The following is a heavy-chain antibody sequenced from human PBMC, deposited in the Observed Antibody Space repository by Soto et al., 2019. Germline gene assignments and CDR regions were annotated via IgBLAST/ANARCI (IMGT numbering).Heavy chain of an antibody. D-gene: IGHD3-3*01. CDR1: GGSISSGGYY. V-gene: IGHV4-31*03. CDR3: ARCPRDYDFWSGHAPISYFDY. Sequence: QVQLQESGPGLVKPSQTLSLTCTVSGGSISSGGYYWSWIRQHPGKGLEWIGYIYYSGSTYYNPSLKRRVTISVDTSKNQFSLKRGSVTAADTAVYYCARCPRDYDFWSGHAPISYFDYWGQGTLVTVSS. CDR2: IYYSGST. J-gene: IGHJ4*02.